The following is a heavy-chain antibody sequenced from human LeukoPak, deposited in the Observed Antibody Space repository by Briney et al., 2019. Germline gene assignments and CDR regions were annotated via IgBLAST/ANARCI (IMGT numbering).Heavy chain of an antibody. J-gene: IGHJ6*03. Sequence: PSETLSLTCAVYGGSFSGYYWSWIRQPPGKGLEWIGEINHSGSTNYNPSLKSRVTISVDTSKNQFSLKLSSVTAADTAVYYCARDSAAGTSLYYYYYYMDVWGKGTTVTISS. V-gene: IGHV4-34*01. CDR2: INHSGST. CDR1: GGSFSGYY. D-gene: IGHD6-13*01. CDR3: ARDSAAGTSLYYYYYYMDV.